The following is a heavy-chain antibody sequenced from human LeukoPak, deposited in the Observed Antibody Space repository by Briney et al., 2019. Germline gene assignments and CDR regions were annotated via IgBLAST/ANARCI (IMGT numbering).Heavy chain of an antibody. CDR2: ISSSGSTI. V-gene: IGHV3-48*03. J-gene: IGHJ4*02. CDR1: GFTFSSSE. Sequence: GGSLRLPCAASGFTFSSSETNWVRQAPGKGLEWVSYISSSGSTIYYADSVKGRFTISRDNAKNSLYLQMNSLRAEDTAVYYCARDRSGSSPFDYWGQGTLVTVSS. D-gene: IGHD1-26*01. CDR3: ARDRSGSSPFDY.